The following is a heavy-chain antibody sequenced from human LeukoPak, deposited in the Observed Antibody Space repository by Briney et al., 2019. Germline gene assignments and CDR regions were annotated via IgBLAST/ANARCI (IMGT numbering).Heavy chain of an antibody. CDR3: ARVGSSGWYVHPTLDY. CDR2: INPSSGDT. V-gene: IGHV1-2*02. Sequence: ASVKVSCKASGYTFTGYYMHWVRQAPGQGLEWMRWINPSSGDTNYAQKFQGRVTVTRDTSISTAYMELSRLRSDDTAVYYCARVGSSGWYVHPTLDYWGQGTLVTVSS. D-gene: IGHD6-19*01. CDR1: GYTFTGYY. J-gene: IGHJ4*02.